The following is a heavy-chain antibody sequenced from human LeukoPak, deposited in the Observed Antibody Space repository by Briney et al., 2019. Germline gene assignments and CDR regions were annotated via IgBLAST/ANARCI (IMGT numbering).Heavy chain of an antibody. Sequence: PRGSLRLSCAASGFTFSDYNMNWVRQAPGEGLEWVSYVTNGGSTIHHADSVKGRFTISRDNAKKTLYLQMNSLRAEDTAVYYCARSIGLTGGGVDVWGQGTTVTVSS. CDR2: VTNGGSTI. CDR3: ARSIGLTGGGVDV. CDR1: GFTFSDYN. D-gene: IGHD3-9*01. V-gene: IGHV3-11*01. J-gene: IGHJ6*02.